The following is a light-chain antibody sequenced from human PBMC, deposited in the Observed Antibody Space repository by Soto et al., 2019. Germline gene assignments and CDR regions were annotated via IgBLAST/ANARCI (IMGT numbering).Light chain of an antibody. CDR2: GTS. Sequence: EIVLTQSPGTLSLSPGERATLSCRASQYVSSSYLAWYQQKPGQAPRLLMYGTSSRATGIPDRFSGSGSGTDFTLTISRLEPEDFAVYYWQQYDNSRGTFGQGTKVEIK. J-gene: IGKJ1*01. CDR3: QQYDNSRGT. CDR1: QYVSSSY. V-gene: IGKV3-20*01.